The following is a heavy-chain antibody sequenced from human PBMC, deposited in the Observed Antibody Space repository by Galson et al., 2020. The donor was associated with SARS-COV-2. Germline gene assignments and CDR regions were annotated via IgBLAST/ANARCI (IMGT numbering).Heavy chain of an antibody. Sequence: GGSLRLSCAASGSTFSSYGLHWVRQAPGKGLEWVALIWYDGSNKYYADSVKGRFTISRDNSKNTLYLQMNSLRAEDTAVYYCARETIWFGESHFDYWGQGTLVTVSS. D-gene: IGHD3-10*01. J-gene: IGHJ4*02. CDR1: GSTFSSYG. CDR3: ARETIWFGESHFDY. CDR2: IWYDGSNK. V-gene: IGHV3-33*01.